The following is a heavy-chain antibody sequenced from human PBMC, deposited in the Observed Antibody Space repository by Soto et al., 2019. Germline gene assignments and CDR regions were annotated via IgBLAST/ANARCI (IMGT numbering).Heavy chain of an antibody. CDR1: CGSFTSNNW. Sequence: SETLSLTCAVSCGSFTSNNWWTWVRQPPVQGLECIGEIYRTGSTNYNPSLKSRVTISLDKSENQFSLKVTSLTAADTAVYYCASRDPGTSVDYWGQGTLVTVSS. J-gene: IGHJ4*02. CDR3: ASRDPGTSVDY. V-gene: IGHV4-4*02. D-gene: IGHD1-7*01. CDR2: IYRTGST.